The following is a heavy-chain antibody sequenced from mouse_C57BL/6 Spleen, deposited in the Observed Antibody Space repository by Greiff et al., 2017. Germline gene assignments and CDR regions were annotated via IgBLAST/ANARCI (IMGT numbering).Heavy chain of an antibody. CDR2: IRNKANGYTT. CDR1: GFTFTDYY. D-gene: IGHD1-1*01. V-gene: IGHV7-3*01. CDR3: ARSPYYYGSSYGNFDY. Sequence: EVQGVESGGGLVQPGGSLSLSCAASGFTFTDYYMSWVRQPPGKALEWLGFIRNKANGYTTEYSASVKGRFTISRDNSQSILYLQMNALRAEDSATYYCARSPYYYGSSYGNFDYWGQGTTLTVSS. J-gene: IGHJ2*01.